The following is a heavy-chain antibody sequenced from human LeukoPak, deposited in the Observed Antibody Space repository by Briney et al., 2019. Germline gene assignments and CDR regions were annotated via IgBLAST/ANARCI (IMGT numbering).Heavy chain of an antibody. Sequence: GGSLRLFCAVSGITLSNYGMSWVRQAPGKGLECVAGISDSGGRTKYADTVKGRFTISRDSPKNTVYPQMNGLRAEDTAVYFCAKRGVVIRVILGGFHKEAYYFDSWGQGALVTVSS. CDR1: GITLSNYG. J-gene: IGHJ4*02. V-gene: IGHV3-23*01. CDR3: AKRGVVIRVILGGFHKEAYYFDS. D-gene: IGHD2-21*01. CDR2: ISDSGGRT.